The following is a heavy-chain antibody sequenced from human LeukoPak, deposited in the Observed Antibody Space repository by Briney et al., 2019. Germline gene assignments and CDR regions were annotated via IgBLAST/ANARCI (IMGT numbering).Heavy chain of an antibody. CDR3: AGLLRRDNWFDP. CDR1: GASISSYY. CDR2: ISYSGTT. V-gene: IGHV4-39*01. D-gene: IGHD2/OR15-2a*01. Sequence: SETLSLTCTVSGASISSYYWGWICQPPGKGLEWIGSISYSGTTYYNPSLKSRVTIFEDTSKNQFSLKLSSVTAADTAVYYWAGLLRRDNWFDPWGQGTLVTVSS. J-gene: IGHJ5*02.